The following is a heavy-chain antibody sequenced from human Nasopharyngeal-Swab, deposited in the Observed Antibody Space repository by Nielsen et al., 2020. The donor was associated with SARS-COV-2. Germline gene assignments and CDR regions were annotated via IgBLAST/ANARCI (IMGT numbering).Heavy chain of an antibody. CDR3: ARGDILTPYYYMDV. CDR2: VYYSGST. Sequence: SETLSLTCTVSGGSISSYYWNWVRQPPGKGLEWIAYVYYSGSTKYNPSLKSRVAISVDRAKSQVSLKLTSVTAADTAVYYCARGDILTPYYYMDVWGRGTTVAVSS. V-gene: IGHV4-59*01. J-gene: IGHJ6*03. CDR1: GGSISSYY. D-gene: IGHD3-9*01.